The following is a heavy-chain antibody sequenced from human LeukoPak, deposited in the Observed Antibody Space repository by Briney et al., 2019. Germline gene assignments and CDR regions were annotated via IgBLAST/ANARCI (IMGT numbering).Heavy chain of an antibody. D-gene: IGHD3-10*01. J-gene: IGHJ5*02. CDR1: GYTFTGYY. CDR2: INPNSGGT. V-gene: IGHV1-2*02. Sequence: ASVKVSCKASGYTFTGYYMHWVRQAPGQGLEWMGWINPNSGGTNYAQKFQGRVTTTRDTSISTAYMELSRLRSDDTAVYYCARDWGVTMVRGVGQHNWFDPWGQGTLVTVSS. CDR3: ARDWGVTMVRGVGQHNWFDP.